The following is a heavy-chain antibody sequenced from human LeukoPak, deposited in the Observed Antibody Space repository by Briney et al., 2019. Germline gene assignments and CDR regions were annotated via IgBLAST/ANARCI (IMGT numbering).Heavy chain of an antibody. CDR1: GYTFTSYG. D-gene: IGHD3-22*01. V-gene: IGHV1-18*01. CDR3: ARDRGHYYDSSGYYHF. J-gene: IGHJ3*01. CDR2: ISAYNGNT. Sequence: GASVKVSCKASGYTFTSYGISWVRQSPGQGLEWMGWISAYNGNTNYAQKLQGRVTMTTDTSTSTAYMELRSLRSDDTAVYYCARDRGHYYDSSGYYHFWGQGTMVTVSS.